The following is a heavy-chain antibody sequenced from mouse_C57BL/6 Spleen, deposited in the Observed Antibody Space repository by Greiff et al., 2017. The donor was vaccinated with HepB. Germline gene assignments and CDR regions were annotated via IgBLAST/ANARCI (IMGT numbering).Heavy chain of an antibody. CDR1: GYTFTSYW. CDR2: IDPNSGGT. J-gene: IGHJ4*01. CDR3: ARNGRYYYGSSYDGAMDY. D-gene: IGHD1-1*01. V-gene: IGHV1-72*01. Sequence: QVQLQQPGAELVKPGASVKLSCKASGYTFTSYWMHWVKQRPGRGLEWIGRIDPNSGGTKYNEKFKSKATLTVDKPSSTAYRQRSSLTSEDSAVYYCARNGRYYYGSSYDGAMDYWGQGTSVTVSS.